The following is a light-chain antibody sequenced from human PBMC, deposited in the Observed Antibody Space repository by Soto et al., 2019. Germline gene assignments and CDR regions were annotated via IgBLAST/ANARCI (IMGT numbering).Light chain of an antibody. J-gene: IGLJ1*01. CDR3: SSYAGSNSVI. CDR1: SSDVGGYNY. CDR2: DVI. V-gene: IGLV2-8*01. Sequence: QSALTQPPSASGSLGQSVTISCTGTSSDVGGYNYVSWYQQDPGKAPKLLIYDVIHRPSGVPDRFSGSKAGNTASLTVSGLQEEDEADYYCSSYAGSNSVIFGTGTKVTVL.